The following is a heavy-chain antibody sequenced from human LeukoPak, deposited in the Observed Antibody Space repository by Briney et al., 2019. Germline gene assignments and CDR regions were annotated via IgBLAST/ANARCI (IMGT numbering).Heavy chain of an antibody. D-gene: IGHD3-22*01. Sequence: SETLSLTCAVYGGSFSGYYWSWIRQPPGKGLEWIGEINHSGSTNYNPYLKSRVTISVDTSKNQFSLKLSSVTAADTAVYYCARGPYDSSGYYLYYFGYWGQGTLVTVSS. CDR1: GGSFSGYY. V-gene: IGHV4-34*01. J-gene: IGHJ4*02. CDR2: INHSGST. CDR3: ARGPYDSSGYYLYYFGY.